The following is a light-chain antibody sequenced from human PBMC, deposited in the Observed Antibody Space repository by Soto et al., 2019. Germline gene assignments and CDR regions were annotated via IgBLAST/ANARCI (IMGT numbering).Light chain of an antibody. Sequence: EIVLTQSPGTLSLSPGERATLSCRASQTVRNNYLAWYQQKPGQAPRLLIYDASNRATGIPARFSGRGSGTDFTLTISSLEPEDFAVYYCQQRSNWPPTFGQGTKVDIK. J-gene: IGKJ1*01. CDR1: QTVRNNY. CDR3: QQRSNWPPT. CDR2: DAS. V-gene: IGKV3-11*01.